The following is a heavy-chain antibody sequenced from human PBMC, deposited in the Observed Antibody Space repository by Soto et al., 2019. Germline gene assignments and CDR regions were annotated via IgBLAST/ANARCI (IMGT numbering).Heavy chain of an antibody. CDR1: GFNFSINT. J-gene: IGHJ4*02. D-gene: IGHD3-10*01. CDR3: AREPKRIYGHLVY. V-gene: IGHV3-30-3*01. Sequence: QVQLVESGGGVVQPGRSLRLPCTASGFNFSINTLHWVRQAPGKGLEWVAGISYDGGNNYYGDSVKGRFTIFRDNSKNTLYLQLNSLRAEDTAVYYCAREPKRIYGHLVYWGQGTLVTVSS. CDR2: ISYDGGNN.